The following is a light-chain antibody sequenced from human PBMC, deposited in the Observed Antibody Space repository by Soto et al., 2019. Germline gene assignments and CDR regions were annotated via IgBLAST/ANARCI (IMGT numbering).Light chain of an antibody. V-gene: IGLV1-44*01. J-gene: IGLJ2*01. CDR3: AAWDDTLRARV. CDR2: SND. CDR1: NSNIGRND. Sequence: QSVLAQPPSASGTPGQRVTISWSGSNSNIGRNDVTWYQQVPGTAPQCLIYSNDQRPSGVPDRISGSRSGTSASLAISGLQSGDEAEYYCAAWDDTLRARVFGGGTKLTVL.